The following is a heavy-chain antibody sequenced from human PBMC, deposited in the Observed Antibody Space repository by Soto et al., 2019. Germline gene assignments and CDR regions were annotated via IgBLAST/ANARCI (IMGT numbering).Heavy chain of an antibody. D-gene: IGHD6-19*01. V-gene: IGHV1-18*01. CDR3: ASDLNPYSSGWFDY. CDR1: GYTFTSYG. J-gene: IGHJ4*02. CDR2: ISAYNGNT. Sequence: QVQLVQSGAEVKKPGASVKVSCKASGYTFTSYGISWVRQAPGQGLEWMGWISAYNGNTNYAQKLQGRVTMTTDTSTGTPYMELRRLSSDETAVYYCASDLNPYSSGWFDYWGQGTLVTVSS.